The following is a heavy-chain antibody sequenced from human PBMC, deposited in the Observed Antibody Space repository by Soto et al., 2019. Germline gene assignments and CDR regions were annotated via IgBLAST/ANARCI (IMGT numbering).Heavy chain of an antibody. V-gene: IGHV3-33*01. Sequence: GGSLRLSCASSGFTFSSHAMHWVRQAPGKGLEWVANIWFDGSNKNNADSVKGRFTISRDNSKNTLFLQVNSLRAEDTAIYYCARAAYTSGYYYFDHWGQGTPVTVSS. CDR3: ARAAYTSGYYYFDH. D-gene: IGHD6-19*01. J-gene: IGHJ4*02. CDR2: IWFDGSNK. CDR1: GFTFSSHA.